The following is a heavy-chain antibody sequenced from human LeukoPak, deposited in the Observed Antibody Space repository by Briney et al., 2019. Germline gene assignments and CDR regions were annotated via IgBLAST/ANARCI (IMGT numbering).Heavy chain of an antibody. V-gene: IGHV1-8*01. CDR3: ARGVTYDSYYYYYYMDV. J-gene: IGHJ6*03. Sequence: ASVKVSCKASGYTFTSYDINWVRQATGQGLEWMGWMNPNSGNTGYAQKFQGRVTMTRNTSISTAYMELSSLRSEDTAVYYCARGVTYDSYYYYYYMDVWGKGTTVTISS. D-gene: IGHD3-3*01. CDR2: MNPNSGNT. CDR1: GYTFTSYD.